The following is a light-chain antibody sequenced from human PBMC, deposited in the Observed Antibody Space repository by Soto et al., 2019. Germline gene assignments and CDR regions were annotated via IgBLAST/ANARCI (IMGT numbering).Light chain of an antibody. V-gene: IGLV1-40*01. CDR1: SSNIGAGYD. Sequence: QSVLTQSPSVSGAPGQRVTISCTGSSSNIGAGYDVHWYQQRPGTAPKLLIFGNNNRPSGVPDRFSGSKSGTTASLIISGLQAEDEADYFCCSYADGQTLAFGGGTKLTVL. CDR2: GNN. CDR3: CSYADGQTLA. J-gene: IGLJ2*01.